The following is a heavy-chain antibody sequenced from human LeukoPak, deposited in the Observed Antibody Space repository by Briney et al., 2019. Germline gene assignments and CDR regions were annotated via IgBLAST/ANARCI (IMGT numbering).Heavy chain of an antibody. CDR2: ISGSGGST. V-gene: IGHV3-23*01. J-gene: IGHJ4*02. CDR3: AKEVFWVVVPAAAFDY. Sequence: GGSLRLSCAASGFTFSSYAMSWVRQAPGKGLEWVSAISGSGGSTYYADSVKGRFTISRDNSKNTLYLQMNSLRAEDTAVYYCAKEVFWVVVPAAAFDYWGRGTLVTVSS. CDR1: GFTFSSYA. D-gene: IGHD2-2*01.